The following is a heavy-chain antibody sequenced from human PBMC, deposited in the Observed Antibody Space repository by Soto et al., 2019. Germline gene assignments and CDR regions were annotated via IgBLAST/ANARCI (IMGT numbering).Heavy chain of an antibody. V-gene: IGHV5-51*01. CDR1: GYSFTSYW. D-gene: IGHD2-2*01. J-gene: IGHJ4*02. CDR2: IYPGDSDT. Sequence: ESLKISCKGSGYSFTSYWIGWVRQMPGKGLEWMGIIYPGDSDTRYSPSFQGQVTISADKSISTAYLQWSSLKASDTAMYYCARGWCSSTSCYPYFDYWGQGTLVTAPQ. CDR3: ARGWCSSTSCYPYFDY.